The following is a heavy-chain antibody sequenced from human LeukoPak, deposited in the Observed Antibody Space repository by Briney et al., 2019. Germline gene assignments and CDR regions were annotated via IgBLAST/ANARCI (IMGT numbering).Heavy chain of an antibody. J-gene: IGHJ3*01. CDR3: VKATGSQPRAGAFDF. D-gene: IGHD1-26*01. CDR2: ISWNSGRI. Sequence: GGSLRLSCAASGFTFDDHAMNWVRQAPGKGLECVAGISWNSGRIGYVDSVKGRFTISRDNTKNSLDLQMSSLRTEDTALYYCVKATGSQPRAGAFDFWGQGTRVTVSP. CDR1: GFTFDDHA. V-gene: IGHV3-9*01.